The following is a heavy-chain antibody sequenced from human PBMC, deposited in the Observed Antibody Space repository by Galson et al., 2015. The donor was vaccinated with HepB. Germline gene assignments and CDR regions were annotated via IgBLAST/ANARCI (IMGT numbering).Heavy chain of an antibody. D-gene: IGHD5-18*01. CDR3: ARDSIVDTAMVIRKGPKPVDWFDP. Sequence: SLRLSCAASGFTFSDYYMSWIRQAPGKGLEWVSYISSSSSSYTNYADSVKGRFTISRDNAKNSLYLQMNSLRAEDTAVYYCARDSIVDTAMVIRKGPKPVDWFDPWGQGTLVTVSS. J-gene: IGHJ5*02. CDR1: GFTFSDYY. V-gene: IGHV3-11*06. CDR2: ISSSSSSYT.